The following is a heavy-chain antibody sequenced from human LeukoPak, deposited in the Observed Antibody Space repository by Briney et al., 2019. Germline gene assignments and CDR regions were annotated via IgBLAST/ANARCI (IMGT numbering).Heavy chain of an antibody. Sequence: GGSLRLSCAASGFTFSSYAMSWVRQAPGKGLEWVSAISGSGGSTYYADSVKGRFTISRDNSKNTLYLQMNSLRAEDTAVYYCAKEGATMVRGVIMREPYFDYWGQGTLVTVPS. V-gene: IGHV3-23*01. J-gene: IGHJ4*02. D-gene: IGHD3-10*01. CDR3: AKEGATMVRGVIMREPYFDY. CDR2: ISGSGGST. CDR1: GFTFSSYA.